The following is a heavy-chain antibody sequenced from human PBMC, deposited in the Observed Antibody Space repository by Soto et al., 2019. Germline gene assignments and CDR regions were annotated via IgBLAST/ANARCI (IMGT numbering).Heavy chain of an antibody. CDR3: ARAISLIVAAPAY. J-gene: IGHJ4*02. CDR2: VSPYNGNA. V-gene: IGHV1-18*04. Sequence: ASVHVSHRPCGYSFRNYSISWVRQAPGQGLEWMGWVSPYNGNANYTEKFQGRVSMTTETSTTTAYMELTSLTSDDTAIYYCARAISLIVAAPAYWGQGTLVTVSS. D-gene: IGHD5-12*01. CDR1: GYSFRNYS.